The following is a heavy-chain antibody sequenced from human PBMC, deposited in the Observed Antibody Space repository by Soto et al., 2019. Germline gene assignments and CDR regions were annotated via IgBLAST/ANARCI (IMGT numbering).Heavy chain of an antibody. CDR3: ARVWRYYDFWSGPDGMDV. V-gene: IGHV4-39*01. J-gene: IGHJ6*02. D-gene: IGHD3-3*01. Sequence: TSETLSLTCTVSGGSISSSSYYWGWIRQPPGKGLEWIGSIYYSGSTYYNPALKSRVTISVDTSKNQFSLKLSSVTAADTAVYYSARVWRYYDFWSGPDGMDVWGQGTTVTVSS. CDR1: GGSISSSSYY. CDR2: IYYSGST.